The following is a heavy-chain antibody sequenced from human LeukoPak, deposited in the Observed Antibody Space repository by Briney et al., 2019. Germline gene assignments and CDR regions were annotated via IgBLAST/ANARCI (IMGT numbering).Heavy chain of an antibody. V-gene: IGHV4-59*01. CDR3: ARRGGSPLGAFDI. D-gene: IGHD1-26*01. CDR2: LYYSGST. Sequence: SETLSLTCTVSGGSISSYDWSWIRQPPGKGLEWIAYLYYSGSTNYNPSLKSRVTISVDTSKNQFSLKLSSVTAADTAVYYCARRGGSPLGAFDIWGQGTMVTVSS. J-gene: IGHJ3*02. CDR1: GGSISSYD.